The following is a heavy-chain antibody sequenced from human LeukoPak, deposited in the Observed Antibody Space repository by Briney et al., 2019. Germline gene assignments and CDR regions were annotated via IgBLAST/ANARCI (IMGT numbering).Heavy chain of an antibody. V-gene: IGHV3-23*01. Sequence: GGSLRLSCAASGFTFSSYAMSWVRQAPGKGLEWVSAISGSGGSTYYADSVKGRFTISRDNSKNTLYLQMNSLRAEDTAVYYCARDRLYSSSSEDYWGQGTLVTASS. CDR3: ARDRLYSSSSEDY. D-gene: IGHD6-6*01. CDR1: GFTFSSYA. CDR2: ISGSGGST. J-gene: IGHJ4*02.